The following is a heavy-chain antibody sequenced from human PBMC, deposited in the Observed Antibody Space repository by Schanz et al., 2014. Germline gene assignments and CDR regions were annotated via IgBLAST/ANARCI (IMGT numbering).Heavy chain of an antibody. CDR1: GLIFSNYA. D-gene: IGHD3-10*01. CDR2: ISGRDGST. J-gene: IGHJ3*02. Sequence: EVQLLESGGGLVQPGGSLKLSCAASGLIFSNYAMSWVRQAPGKGLEWVSAISGRDGSTYYADSVRGRFTISRDNSKNTLYLQMNSLRAEDTAVYYCAKGRFGELSAFDIWGQGTMXTVSS. V-gene: IGHV3-23*01. CDR3: AKGRFGELSAFDI.